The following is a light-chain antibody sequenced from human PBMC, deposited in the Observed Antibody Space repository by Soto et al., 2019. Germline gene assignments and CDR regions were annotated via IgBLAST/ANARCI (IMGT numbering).Light chain of an antibody. CDR1: QNVGND. J-gene: IGKJ4*01. V-gene: IGKV3-11*01. CDR3: QQRSNWPPT. Sequence: EIVLTQSPATLSSSPGERATLSCRASQNVGNDLAWYHQKRGQAPRLLIYSASNMPTGIPARFSGSGSGTDFTLAISCLEPEDFAAYYCQQRSNWPPTFGGGTKVEIK. CDR2: SAS.